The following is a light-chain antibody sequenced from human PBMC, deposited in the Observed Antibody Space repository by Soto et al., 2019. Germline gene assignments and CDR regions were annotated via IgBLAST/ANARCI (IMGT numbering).Light chain of an antibody. Sequence: SYELTQPPSVSVAPGQTARITCGGNNVGSKSVHWYQQKPGQAPLLVVYDDNDRPSGIPERFSGSNSGNTATLTISRVEAGDEADYYCQVWDSRSDHYVFGTGTKVTVL. J-gene: IGLJ1*01. CDR2: DDN. V-gene: IGLV3-21*02. CDR3: QVWDSRSDHYV. CDR1: NVGSKS.